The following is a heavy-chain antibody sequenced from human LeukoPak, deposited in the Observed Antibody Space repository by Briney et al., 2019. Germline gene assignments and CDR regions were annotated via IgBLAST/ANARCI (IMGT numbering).Heavy chain of an antibody. J-gene: IGHJ4*02. Sequence: SETLSLTCAVYGGSFSGYYRSWLRQPPGKGLKWIGEINHSGSTNYNPSLKSRVTISVDTSKNQFSLKLSSVTAADTAVYYCARSPLWAGTYYFDYWGQGTLVTVSS. CDR2: INHSGST. V-gene: IGHV4-34*01. D-gene: IGHD6-19*01. CDR1: GGSFSGYY. CDR3: ARSPLWAGTYYFDY.